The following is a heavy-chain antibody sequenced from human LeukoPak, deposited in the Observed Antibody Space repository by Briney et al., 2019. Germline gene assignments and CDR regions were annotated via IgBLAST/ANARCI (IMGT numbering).Heavy chain of an antibody. CDR1: GFTFDDYA. CDR2: ISWNSGSI. V-gene: IGHV3-9*01. D-gene: IGHD3-10*01. CDR3: AKEVPYGSGSYYDY. J-gene: IGHJ4*02. Sequence: GRSLRLSCAASGFTFDDYAMHWVRQAPGKGLEWVSGISWNSGSIGYADSVKGRFTISRDNAKNPLYLQMNSLRAEDTALYYCAKEVPYGSGSYYDYWGQGTLVTVSS.